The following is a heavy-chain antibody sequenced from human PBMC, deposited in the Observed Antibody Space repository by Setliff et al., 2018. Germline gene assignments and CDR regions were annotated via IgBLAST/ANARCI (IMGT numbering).Heavy chain of an antibody. V-gene: IGHV3-7*01. D-gene: IGHD3-22*01. CDR2: IKQDGSEK. J-gene: IGHJ3*02. CDR1: GFTFSSYS. Sequence: GGSLRLSCAASGFTFSSYSMNWVRQAPGKGLEWVANIKQDGSEKYYVDSVKGRFTISRDNAKNSLYLQMNSLRAEDTAVYYCARGKERITMIVVVTSGAFDIWGQGTMVTVS. CDR3: ARGKERITMIVVVTSGAFDI.